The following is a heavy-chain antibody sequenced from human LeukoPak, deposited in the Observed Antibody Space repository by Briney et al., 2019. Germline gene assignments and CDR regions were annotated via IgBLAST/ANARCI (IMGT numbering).Heavy chain of an antibody. CDR3: ARDVVAGAAAGADAFDI. J-gene: IGHJ3*02. CDR2: ISSSSSYI. Sequence: GGSLRLSCAASGFTFSSYSMNWVRQAPGKGLEWVSSISSSSSYIYYADSVKGRFTISRDNAKNSLYQQMNSLRAEDTAVYYCARDVVAGAAAGADAFDIWGQGTMVTVSS. CDR1: GFTFSSYS. V-gene: IGHV3-21*01. D-gene: IGHD6-13*01.